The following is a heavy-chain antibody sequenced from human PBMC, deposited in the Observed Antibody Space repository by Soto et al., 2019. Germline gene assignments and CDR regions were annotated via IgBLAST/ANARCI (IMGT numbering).Heavy chain of an antibody. CDR2: IYHSGGT. Sequence: QVQLRESGPGLVRPSETLSLTCVVSGYSISSGYYWGWIRQSPGKGLEWIGSIYHSGGTYYSPSLKSRVTISLDTSKNQFSLKLSSVTAADTAVYYCARVRSSPFRNFDYWGQGTLVTVSS. J-gene: IGHJ4*02. CDR1: GYSISSGYY. V-gene: IGHV4-38-2*01. CDR3: ARVRSSPFRNFDY.